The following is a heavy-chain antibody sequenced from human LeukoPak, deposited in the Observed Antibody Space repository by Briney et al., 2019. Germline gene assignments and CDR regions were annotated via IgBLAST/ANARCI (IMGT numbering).Heavy chain of an antibody. V-gene: IGHV4-59*01. CDR3: ARTGLGMYSFDS. CDR1: GGSISSYY. J-gene: IGHJ4*02. CDR2: IYYSGST. Sequence: SETLSLTCTVSGGSISSYYWSWLRQPPGKGLEWIGYIYYSGSTNYNPSLKSRVTISVDTSKNQFSLKLSSVTAADTAVYYCARTGLGMYSFDSWGQGTLVTVSS. D-gene: IGHD3/OR15-3a*01.